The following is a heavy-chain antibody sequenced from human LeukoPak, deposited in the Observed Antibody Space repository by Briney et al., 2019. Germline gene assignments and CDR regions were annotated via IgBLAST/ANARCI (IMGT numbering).Heavy chain of an antibody. J-gene: IGHJ4*02. D-gene: IGHD3-10*01. CDR3: ATDVGGAMFDY. Sequence: PGGSLRLSCAASEITLSNYWIHWVRQAPGKGLVWVSRISYDGHNTNYADSVKGRFTISRDNSKNTLHLQMNDLRVDDTAIYYCATDVGGAMFDYWGQGTLVTVSS. CDR2: ISYDGHNT. CDR1: EITLSNYW. V-gene: IGHV3-74*01.